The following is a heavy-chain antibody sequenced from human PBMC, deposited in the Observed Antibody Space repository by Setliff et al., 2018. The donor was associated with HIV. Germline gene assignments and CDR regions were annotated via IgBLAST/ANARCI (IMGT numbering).Heavy chain of an antibody. D-gene: IGHD2-2*01. CDR3: ARPQYPGYYFDY. Sequence: SETLSLTCTVSGDSMSSSSYYWGWIRQPPGKGLEWIGSIFYSGNTYYEPSLKSQVTISVDTSKNQFSLKLSSVTAADTAVYYCARPQYPGYYFDYWGQGTLVTVSS. V-gene: IGHV4-39*01. CDR2: IFYSGNT. CDR1: GDSMSSSSYY. J-gene: IGHJ4*02.